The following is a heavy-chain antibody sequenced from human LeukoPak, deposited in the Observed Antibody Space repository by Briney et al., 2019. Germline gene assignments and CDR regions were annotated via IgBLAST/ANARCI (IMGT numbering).Heavy chain of an antibody. CDR1: GFTFSSYS. CDR3: ARDLDYLDY. Sequence: PGGSLRLSCAASGFTFSSYSMNWVRQAPGKGLEWVSSITSSSSYIYYADSLKGRFTISRDNAKNSPYLQMNSLRAEDTAVYYCARDLDYLDYWGQGTLVTVSS. J-gene: IGHJ4*02. V-gene: IGHV3-21*01. CDR2: ITSSSSYI.